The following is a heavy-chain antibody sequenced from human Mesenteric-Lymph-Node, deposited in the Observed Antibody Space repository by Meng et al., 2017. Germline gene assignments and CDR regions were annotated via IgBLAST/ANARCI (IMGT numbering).Heavy chain of an antibody. CDR1: GGSISSGDDY. CDR3: ARDRTTGRYFDY. CDR2: IYYSINT. Sequence: HQQEACPGLVTPAHNMCLTCTVPGGSISSGDDYWSWIRQPPGKGLEWIGYIYYSINTYYNPSLKSRVTISVDTSKNQFSLKLSSVTAADTAVYYCARDRTTGRYFDYWGQGTLVTVSS. J-gene: IGHJ4*02. D-gene: IGHD4-11*01. V-gene: IGHV4-30-4*01.